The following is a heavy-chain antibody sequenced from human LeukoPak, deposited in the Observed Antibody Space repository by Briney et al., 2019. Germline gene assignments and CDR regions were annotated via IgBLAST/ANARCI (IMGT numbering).Heavy chain of an antibody. CDR1: GFTFSSYA. D-gene: IGHD2-2*03. V-gene: IGHV3-23*01. CDR3: AESMDIVVVPAALDY. CDR2: ISGSGGST. J-gene: IGHJ4*02. Sequence: GGSLRLSCAASGFTFSSYAMSWARQAPGKGLEWVSAISGSGGSTYYADSVKGRFTISRDNSKNTLYLQMNSLRAEDTAVYYCAESMDIVVVPAALDYWGQGTLVTVSS.